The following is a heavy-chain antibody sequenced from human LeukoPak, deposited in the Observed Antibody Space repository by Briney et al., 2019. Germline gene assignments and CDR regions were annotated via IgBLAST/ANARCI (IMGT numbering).Heavy chain of an antibody. Sequence: SETLSLTCTVSGGSISSYYWSWIRQPPGKGLEWIGYNYYSGSTNYNPSLKSRVTISVDTSKNQFSLKLSSVTAADTAVYYCARSDSGSLDYWGQGILVTVSS. CDR3: ARSDSGSLDY. CDR2: NYYSGST. J-gene: IGHJ4*02. V-gene: IGHV4-59*01. CDR1: GGSISSYY. D-gene: IGHD1-26*01.